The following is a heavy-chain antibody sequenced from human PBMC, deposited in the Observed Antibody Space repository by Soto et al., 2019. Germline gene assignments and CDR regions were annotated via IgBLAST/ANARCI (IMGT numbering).Heavy chain of an antibody. CDR3: SRVPPNNRGAPLDY. CDR2: ITSKAYGGTT. V-gene: IGHV3-49*03. CDR1: GFTFGDYA. J-gene: IGHJ4*02. D-gene: IGHD3-10*01. Sequence: GGSLRLSCAASGFTFGDYAMIWFRQAPGKGLEWVGFITSKAYGGTTEYAATVKGRFTISRDDSKSIAYLQMNSLKTDDTAVYYCSRVPPNNRGAPLDYWGQGTLVTVSS.